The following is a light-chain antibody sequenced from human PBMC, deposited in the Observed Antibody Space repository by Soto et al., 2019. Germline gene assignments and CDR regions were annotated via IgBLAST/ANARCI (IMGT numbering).Light chain of an antibody. Sequence: EIVLTQSPATPSLSAGARAALSCRASQSIRNYLAWYQQKTGQAPRLLIFDASNRDTGIPARVSGSGSGTDFTLTISSLEPEDLAVDYGQHRSNWPLTFGPGTKVDIK. CDR1: QSIRNY. CDR2: DAS. J-gene: IGKJ3*01. CDR3: QHRSNWPLT. V-gene: IGKV3-11*01.